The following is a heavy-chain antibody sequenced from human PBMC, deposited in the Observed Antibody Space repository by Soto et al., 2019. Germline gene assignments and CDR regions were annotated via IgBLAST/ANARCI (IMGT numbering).Heavy chain of an antibody. CDR1: GYTFTSYY. CDR3: ARASRGYGSGSYSRGFYYYYMDV. Sequence: ASVKVSCKASGYTFTSYYMHWVRQAPGQGLEWMGIINPSGGSTSYAQKFQGRVTMTRDTSTSTVYMELSSLRSEDTAVYYCARASRGYGSGSYSRGFYYYYMDVWGKGTTVTVSS. D-gene: IGHD3-10*01. V-gene: IGHV1-46*03. CDR2: INPSGGST. J-gene: IGHJ6*03.